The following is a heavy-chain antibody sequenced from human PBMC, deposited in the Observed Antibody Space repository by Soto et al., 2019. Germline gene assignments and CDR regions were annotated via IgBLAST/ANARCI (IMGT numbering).Heavy chain of an antibody. D-gene: IGHD3-16*01. CDR1: GGSISSYY. CDR2: IYYSGST. CDR3: ASLAYYDYVWGSYANWFDP. J-gene: IGHJ5*02. Sequence: SETLSLTCTVSGGSISSYYWSWIRQPPGKGLEWIGYIYYSGSTNYNPSLKSRVTISVDTSKNQFSLKLSSVTAADTAVFYCASLAYYDYVWGSYANWFDPWGKGTLVTVSS. V-gene: IGHV4-59*08.